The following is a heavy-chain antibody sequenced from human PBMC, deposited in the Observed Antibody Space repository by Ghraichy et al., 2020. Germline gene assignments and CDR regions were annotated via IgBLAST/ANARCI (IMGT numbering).Heavy chain of an antibody. J-gene: IGHJ4*02. Sequence: GGSLRLSCTASEFIFSGHAMSWVRQAPGKRLEWVSTISASGAATYSADSVKGRFTISRDNSRNTLSLQMNSLRAEDTALYYCAQMGGSREVGFAFDYWGRGTLVTVSS. V-gene: IGHV3-23*01. D-gene: IGHD1-26*01. CDR3: AQMGGSREVGFAFDY. CDR1: EFIFSGHA. CDR2: ISASGAAT.